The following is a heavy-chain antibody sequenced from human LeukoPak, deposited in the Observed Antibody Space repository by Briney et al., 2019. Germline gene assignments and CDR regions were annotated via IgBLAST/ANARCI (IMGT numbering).Heavy chain of an antibody. CDR1: GGSLRSSTYY. CDR2: IHYDGST. V-gene: IGHV4-39*07. D-gene: IGHD5-18*01. J-gene: IGHJ5*02. CDR3: ARAQNSYGFNWFDP. Sequence: SETLSLTCTVSGGSLRSSTYYWAWIRQPPGKGLEWLGSIHYDGSTFDNPSLKSRVTISVDTSKNQFSLKLSSVTAADTAVYYCARAQNSYGFNWFDPWGQGTLVTVSS.